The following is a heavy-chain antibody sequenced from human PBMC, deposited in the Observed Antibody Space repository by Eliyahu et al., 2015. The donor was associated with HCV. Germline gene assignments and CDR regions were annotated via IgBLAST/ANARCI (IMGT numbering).Heavy chain of an antibody. Sequence: PGSSVKVSCKASGGTFSNYAISWVRQAPGQGLEWMGRIIPILGITNYAQQFQGRVTITADKSSTTAYMELSSLRSEDTAVYFCARDGDGYNRRADCDYWGQGTLVTVSS. CDR3: ARDGDGYNRRADCDY. V-gene: IGHV1-69*04. CDR1: GGTFSNYA. D-gene: IGHD5-24*01. J-gene: IGHJ4*02. CDR2: IIPILGIT.